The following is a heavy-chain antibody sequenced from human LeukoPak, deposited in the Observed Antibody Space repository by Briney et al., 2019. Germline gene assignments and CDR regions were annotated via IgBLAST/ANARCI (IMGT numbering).Heavy chain of an antibody. CDR2: ISSTSGYI. CDR1: GFTFTNYR. Sequence: PGGSLRLSCAASGFTFTNYRMTWVRQAPGKGLEWVSSISSTSGYIFYADSVQGRFTISRDNAKSSLYLQMNSLRAEDTAVYYCARENGDYADAFDIWGQGTMVTVSS. CDR3: ARENGDYADAFDI. V-gene: IGHV3-21*01. J-gene: IGHJ3*02. D-gene: IGHD4-17*01.